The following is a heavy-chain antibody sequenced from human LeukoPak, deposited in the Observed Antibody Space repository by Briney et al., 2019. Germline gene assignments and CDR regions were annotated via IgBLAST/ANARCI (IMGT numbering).Heavy chain of an antibody. CDR2: IRYDGSNK. V-gene: IGHV3-30*02. J-gene: IGHJ4*02. Sequence: GGSLRLSCAASGFTFSSYAMHWVRQAPGKGLEWVAFIRYDGSNKYYADSVMGRFTISRDNSKNTLYLQMNSLRAEDTAVYSCARGRGYCTGGTCYEAYFDYWGQGTLVTVSS. D-gene: IGHD2-15*01. CDR3: ARGRGYCTGGTCYEAYFDY. CDR1: GFTFSSYA.